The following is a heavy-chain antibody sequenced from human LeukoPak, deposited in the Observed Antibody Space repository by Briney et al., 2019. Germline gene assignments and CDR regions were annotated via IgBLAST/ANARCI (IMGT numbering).Heavy chain of an antibody. D-gene: IGHD3-10*01. V-gene: IGHV7-4-1*02. Sequence: ASVTVSCTASGYTFTSYAMNWVRQAPGQGLEWMGWINTNTGNPTYAQGFTGRFVFSLDTSVSTAYLQISSLKAEDTAVYYCARDVVRGVRSLGYWGQGTLVTVSS. CDR3: ARDVVRGVRSLGY. J-gene: IGHJ4*02. CDR2: INTNTGNP. CDR1: GYTFTSYA.